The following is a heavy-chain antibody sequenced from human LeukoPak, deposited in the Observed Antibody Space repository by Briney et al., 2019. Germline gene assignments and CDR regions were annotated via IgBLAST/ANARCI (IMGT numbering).Heavy chain of an antibody. V-gene: IGHV4-34*01. CDR1: GGSFSAYY. CDR3: ATEKTSLYYFDY. J-gene: IGHJ4*02. D-gene: IGHD6-6*01. CDR2: VNHSGST. Sequence: SETLSLTCAVYGGSFSAYYWSWIRQPPGKGLEWIGEVNHSGSTNFNPSLKSRVTISVDTSKNQFSLKLSSVTAADTAVYYCATEKTSLYYFDYWGQGTLVTVSS.